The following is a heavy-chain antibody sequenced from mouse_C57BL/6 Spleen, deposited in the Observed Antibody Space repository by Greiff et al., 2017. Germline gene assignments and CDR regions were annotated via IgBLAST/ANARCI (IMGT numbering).Heavy chain of an antibody. CDR1: GFTFSSYA. CDR2: ISSGGDYT. V-gene: IGHV5S21*01. CDR3: ARVDSNYLDY. D-gene: IGHD2-5*01. J-gene: IGHJ2*01. Sequence: EVMLVESGEGLVKPGGSLKLSCAASGFTFSSYAMSWVRQTPEKRLEWVAYISSGGDYTYYADTMKGRFTISKDNARNTHNLQMSSLKSEDTAMYYCARVDSNYLDYWGQGTTLTVSS.